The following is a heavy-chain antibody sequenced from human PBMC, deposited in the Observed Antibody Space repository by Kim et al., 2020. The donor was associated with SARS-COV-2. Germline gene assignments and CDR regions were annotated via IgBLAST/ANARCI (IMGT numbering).Heavy chain of an antibody. V-gene: IGHV1-69*13. J-gene: IGHJ6*02. CDR1: GGTFSIYA. D-gene: IGHD6-19*01. CDR2: IIPIFGTA. CDR3: ARSGYSSGPVPYYYGMDV. Sequence: SVKVSCKASGGTFSIYAISWVRQAPGQGLEWMGGIIPIFGTANYAQKFQGRVTITADESTSTAYMELSSLRSEDTAVYYCARSGYSSGPVPYYYGMDVWGQATTVTVSS.